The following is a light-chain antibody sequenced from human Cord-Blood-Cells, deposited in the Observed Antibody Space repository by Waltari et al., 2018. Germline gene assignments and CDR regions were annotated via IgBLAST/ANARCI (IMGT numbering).Light chain of an antibody. Sequence: DIQMTQSPSSLSASVGDRVTITCRASQGIRSYLNWYQQKPGKAPKLLIYAASSLQSGVPSRFRGSGSGTDFTLTISSLQPEDFATYYCQQSYSTPYTFGQGTKLEIK. V-gene: IGKV1-39*01. CDR1: QGIRSY. J-gene: IGKJ2*01. CDR2: AAS. CDR3: QQSYSTPYT.